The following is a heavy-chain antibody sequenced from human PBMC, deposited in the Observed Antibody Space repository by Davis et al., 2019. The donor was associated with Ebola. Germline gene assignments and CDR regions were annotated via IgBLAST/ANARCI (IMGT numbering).Heavy chain of an antibody. D-gene: IGHD2-21*01. CDR2: IFSGDPHT. Sequence: GESLKISCTVSGQTFPSYWIAWVRQRPGRGLEWMGIIFSGDPHTSYSPSFQGQVTMSVDTSINTAYLQWESLKGSDTAIYYCAKHDTTSCHGGNCNFYGMDVWGQGTTVTVSS. V-gene: IGHV5-51*01. CDR1: GQTFPSYW. CDR3: AKHDTTSCHGGNCNFYGMDV. J-gene: IGHJ6*02.